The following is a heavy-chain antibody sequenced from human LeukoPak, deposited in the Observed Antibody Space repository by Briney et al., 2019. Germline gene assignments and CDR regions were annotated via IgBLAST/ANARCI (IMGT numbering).Heavy chain of an antibody. D-gene: IGHD3-22*01. CDR3: ARPYNYDSSGLGAFDI. CDR2: ISSSSSTI. Sequence: GGSLRLSCAASGFTFSSYSMNWVRQAPGKGLEWVSYISSSSSTIYYADSVKGRFTISRDNAKNSLYLQMNSLRAEDTAVYYCARPYNYDSSGLGAFDIWGQGTMVTVSS. J-gene: IGHJ3*02. V-gene: IGHV3-48*04. CDR1: GFTFSSYS.